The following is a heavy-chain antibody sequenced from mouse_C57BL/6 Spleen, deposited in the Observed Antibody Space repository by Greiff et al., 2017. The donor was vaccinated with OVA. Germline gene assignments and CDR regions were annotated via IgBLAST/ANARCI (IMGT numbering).Heavy chain of an antibody. CDR2: IDPNSGGT. V-gene: IGHV1-72*01. CDR1: GYTFTSYW. CDR3: ARSGLRRDYYAMDY. D-gene: IGHD2-4*01. Sequence: QVQLKQPGAELVKPGASVKLSCKASGYTFTSYWMHWVKQRPGRGLEWIGRIDPNSGGTKYNEKFKSKATLTVDKPSSTAYMQLSSLTSEDSAVYDCARSGLRRDYYAMDYWGQGTSVTVSS. J-gene: IGHJ4*01.